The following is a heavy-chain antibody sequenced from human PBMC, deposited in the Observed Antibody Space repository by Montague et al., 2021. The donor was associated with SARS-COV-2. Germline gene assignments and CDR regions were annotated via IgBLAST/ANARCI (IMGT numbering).Heavy chain of an antibody. D-gene: IGHD3-22*01. V-gene: IGHV4-39*02. CDR3: ASLNRYFDSSGSPSAFDF. CDR1: GGSINNNIYY. CDR2: IYYTGDT. J-gene: IGHJ3*01. Sequence: SETLSLTCTVSGGSINNNIYYWAWIRQPPGKGLEWIGSIYYTGDTYYNPSLKSRVTISVVTSKNHFTLKLSSVTAAETAVYYCASLNRYFDSSGSPSAFDFWGQGTKVTVSS.